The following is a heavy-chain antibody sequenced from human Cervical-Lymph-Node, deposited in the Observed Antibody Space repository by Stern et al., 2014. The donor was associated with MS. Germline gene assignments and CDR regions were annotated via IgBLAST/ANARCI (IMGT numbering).Heavy chain of an antibody. Sequence: VQLVESGAVMKNPGASVKVSCKASGYTFTGHYLHWIRQAPGQGLEWVGRINPNTGAADSAQRCQGRVAMTTDTSITTAYMELNSLTLDDTAVYYCARDGFPSTHGMDTWLDPWGQGTLVTVSP. V-gene: IGHV1-2*06. D-gene: IGHD1-1*01. J-gene: IGHJ5*02. CDR3: ARDGFPSTHGMDTWLDP. CDR2: INPNTGAA. CDR1: GYTFTGHY.